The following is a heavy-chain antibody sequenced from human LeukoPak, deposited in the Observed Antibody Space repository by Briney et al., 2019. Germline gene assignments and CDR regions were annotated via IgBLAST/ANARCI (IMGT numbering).Heavy chain of an antibody. D-gene: IGHD1-26*01. J-gene: IGHJ4*02. CDR1: GGSISSSSYY. Sequence: PSETLSLTCTVSGGSISSSSYYWGWIRQPPGKGLERIGSIYYSGSTYYNPSLKSRVTISVDTSKNQFSLKLSSVTAADTAVYYCAQWELLQGEDYWGQGTLVTVSS. V-gene: IGHV4-39*01. CDR2: IYYSGST. CDR3: AQWELLQGEDY.